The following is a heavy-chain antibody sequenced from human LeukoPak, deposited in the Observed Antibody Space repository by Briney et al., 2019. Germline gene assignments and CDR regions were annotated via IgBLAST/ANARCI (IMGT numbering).Heavy chain of an antibody. D-gene: IGHD4-17*01. J-gene: IGHJ4*02. CDR3: ARYAPFYGDQFDY. Sequence: PGGSLRLSCAASGFTFSSYWMTWVRQAPGKGLEWVANIKQDGSEKYYVDSVKGRFTISRDNAKNSLYLQMNSLRAEDTAVYYCARYAPFYGDQFDYWGQGTLVTVSS. CDR1: GFTFSSYW. V-gene: IGHV3-7*04. CDR2: IKQDGSEK.